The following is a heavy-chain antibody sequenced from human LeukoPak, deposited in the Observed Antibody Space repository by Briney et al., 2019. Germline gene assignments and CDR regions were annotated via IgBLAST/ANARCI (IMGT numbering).Heavy chain of an antibody. CDR1: GFIFSSYA. Sequence: GGSLRLSCAASGFIFSSYAMSWFRQAPGKGLEGVSVISGSGGSTYYADSVKGRFTISRDNSKNTLYLQLNSLRAEDTAVYYCAKRALTGYYVYWGQGTLVTVFS. D-gene: IGHD3-9*01. J-gene: IGHJ4*02. CDR2: ISGSGGST. CDR3: AKRALTGYYVY. V-gene: IGHV3-23*01.